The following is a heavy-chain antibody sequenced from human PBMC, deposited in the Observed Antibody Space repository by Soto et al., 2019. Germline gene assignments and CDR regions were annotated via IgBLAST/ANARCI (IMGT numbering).Heavy chain of an antibody. CDR2: IYYSGDA. D-gene: IGHD2-15*01. CDR3: ARHRSDFWFDP. V-gene: IGHV4-39*01. J-gene: IGHJ5*02. CDR1: RGSISTSSFF. Sequence: PSETLSLTCTVSRGSISTSSFFWDWIRQPPGKGLEWIGAIYYSGDAYYNPSLKSRVIISVDTSKNQFSLKMSSVTAADTAVYYCARHRSDFWFDPWGQGTLVTVSS.